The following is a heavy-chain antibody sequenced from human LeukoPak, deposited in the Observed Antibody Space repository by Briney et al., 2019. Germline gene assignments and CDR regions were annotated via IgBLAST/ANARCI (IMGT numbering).Heavy chain of an antibody. Sequence: PSETLSLTCTVSGGSVSSGSYYWSWIRQPPRKGLEWIGYIYYSGSTNYNPSLKSRVTTSVDTSKNQFSLKLSSVTAADTAVYYCARAGGGTHAFDIWGQGTMVTVSS. D-gene: IGHD4-23*01. CDR3: ARAGGGTHAFDI. CDR1: GGSVSSGSYY. J-gene: IGHJ3*02. V-gene: IGHV4-61*01. CDR2: IYYSGST.